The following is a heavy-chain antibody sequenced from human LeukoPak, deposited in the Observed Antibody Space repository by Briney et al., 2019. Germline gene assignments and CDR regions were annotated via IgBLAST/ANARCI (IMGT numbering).Heavy chain of an antibody. V-gene: IGHV1-2*02. CDR2: INPNSGGT. CDR3: ARDLRSSGNWFDP. CDR1: GYTFTGYY. J-gene: IGHJ5*02. Sequence: ASVKVSCKASGYTFTGYYMHWVRQAPGQGLEWMGWINPNSGGTNYAQKFQGRVTMTRDTSISTAYMELSRLRSDDTAVYYCARDLRSSGNWFDPCGQGTLVTVSS. D-gene: IGHD6-25*01.